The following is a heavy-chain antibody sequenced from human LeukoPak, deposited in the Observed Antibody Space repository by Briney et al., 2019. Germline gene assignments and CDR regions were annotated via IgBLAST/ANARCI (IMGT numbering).Heavy chain of an antibody. Sequence: ASVKVSCKASGYTFTSYGTSWVRQAPGQGLEWMGWMNPNSGNTGYAQKFQGRVTMTRNTSISTAYMELSSLRSEDTAVYYCARVVAARSPDDYWGQGTLVTVSS. J-gene: IGHJ4*02. CDR3: ARVVAARSPDDY. V-gene: IGHV1-8*02. D-gene: IGHD6-6*01. CDR2: MNPNSGNT. CDR1: GYTFTSYG.